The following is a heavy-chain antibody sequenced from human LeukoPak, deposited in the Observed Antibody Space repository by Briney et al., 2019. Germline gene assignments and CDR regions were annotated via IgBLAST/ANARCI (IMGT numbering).Heavy chain of an antibody. Sequence: PSETLSLTCTVSGYSITSGYYWAWIRQPPGQGLEWIGNIYHSGRAFYKSSLKSRVTMSVETSKNQFSLNLTSVTAADRAVYFCARVSAHGICDSWGRGTLVTVSS. CDR3: ARVSAHGICDS. CDR1: GYSITSGYY. CDR2: IYHSGRA. V-gene: IGHV4-38-2*02. D-gene: IGHD2-21*01. J-gene: IGHJ4*02.